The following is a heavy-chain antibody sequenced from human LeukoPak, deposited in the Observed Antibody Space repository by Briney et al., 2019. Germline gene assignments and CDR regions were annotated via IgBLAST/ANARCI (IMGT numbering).Heavy chain of an antibody. CDR2: INHSGST. Sequence: SETLSLTCAVYGGSFSGYYWSWIRQPPGKGPEWIGEINHSGSTNYNPSLKSRVTISVDTSKNQFSLKLSSVTAADTAVYYCARGMTTVTTWFDPWGQGTLVTVSS. J-gene: IGHJ5*02. CDR3: ARGMTTVTTWFDP. D-gene: IGHD4-17*01. CDR1: GGSFSGYY. V-gene: IGHV4-34*01.